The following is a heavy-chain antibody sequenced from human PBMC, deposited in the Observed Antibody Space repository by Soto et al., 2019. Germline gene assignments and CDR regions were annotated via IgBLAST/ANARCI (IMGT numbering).Heavy chain of an antibody. V-gene: IGHV1-18*01. J-gene: IGHJ6*02. CDR2: ISAYNGNT. Sequence: ASVKVSCKASGYTFTSYGISWVRQAPGQGLEWMGWISAYNGNTNYAQKLQGRVTMTTDTSTSTAYMELRSLRSDDTAVYYCARATSGSVLWFGELLYDYYGMDVWGQGTTVTVSS. CDR3: ARATSGSVLWFGELLYDYYGMDV. CDR1: GYTFTSYG. D-gene: IGHD3-10*01.